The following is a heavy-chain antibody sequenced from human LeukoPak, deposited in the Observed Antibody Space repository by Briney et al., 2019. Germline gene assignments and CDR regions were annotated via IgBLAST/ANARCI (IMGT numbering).Heavy chain of an antibody. Sequence: SETLSLTCTVSGGSISSSSYYWGWIRQPPGKGLEWIGSIYYSGSTYYNPSLKSRVTISVDTSKNQFSLKLSSVTAADTAVYYCARRGRVRGVIFDYWGQRTLVTVSS. J-gene: IGHJ4*02. CDR2: IYYSGST. CDR3: ARRGRVRGVIFDY. CDR1: GGSISSSSYY. D-gene: IGHD3-10*01. V-gene: IGHV4-39*01.